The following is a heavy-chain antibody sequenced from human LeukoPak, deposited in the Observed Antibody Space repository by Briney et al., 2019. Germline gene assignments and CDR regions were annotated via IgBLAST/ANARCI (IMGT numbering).Heavy chain of an antibody. V-gene: IGHV1-8*01. CDR1: GHTFTNYD. J-gene: IGHJ4*02. Sequence: ASVNVSCKASGHTFTNYDINWVRQAAGQGLEWMGWTNNSSGTTDYAQIFQGRVTMTRDTSISTAYMELSSLRSEDTAVYYCATYGYTSGWFSNYWGQGTLVTVSS. D-gene: IGHD6-19*01. CDR2: TNNSSGTT. CDR3: ATYGYTSGWFSNY.